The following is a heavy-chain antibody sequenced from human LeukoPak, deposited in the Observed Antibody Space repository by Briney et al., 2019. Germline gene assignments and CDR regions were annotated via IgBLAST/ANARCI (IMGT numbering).Heavy chain of an antibody. CDR1: GYTFTSYG. Sequence: ASVKVSCKASGYTFTSYGISWVRQAPGQGLEWMGWISAYNGNTNYAQKLQGRVTMTTDTSTSTAYMELRSLRSDDTAVYYCARELDSSPDYYYYGMDVWGQGTTVTVSS. J-gene: IGHJ6*02. D-gene: IGHD3-22*01. CDR2: ISAYNGNT. V-gene: IGHV1-18*01. CDR3: ARELDSSPDYYYYGMDV.